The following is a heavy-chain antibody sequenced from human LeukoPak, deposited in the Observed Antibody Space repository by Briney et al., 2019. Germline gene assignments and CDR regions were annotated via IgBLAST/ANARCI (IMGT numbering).Heavy chain of an antibody. CDR2: INHSGST. D-gene: IGHD2-21*02. CDR1: GGSFSGYY. V-gene: IGHV4-34*01. J-gene: IGHJ4*02. CDR3: ARVYGGGDCPD. Sequence: KPSETLSLTCAVYGGSFSGYYWSWIRQPPGKGLEWIGEINHSGSTNYNPSLKSRVTISVDTSKNQFSLKLSSVTAADTAVYYCARVYGGGDCPDWGQGTLVTVSS.